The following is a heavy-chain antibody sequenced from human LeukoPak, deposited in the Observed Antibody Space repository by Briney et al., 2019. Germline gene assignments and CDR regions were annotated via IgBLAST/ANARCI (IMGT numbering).Heavy chain of an antibody. J-gene: IGHJ4*02. D-gene: IGHD2-15*01. CDR3: AIVVEDYFDY. V-gene: IGHV1-2*02. Sequence: ASVKVSCKASGYTFTGDYMHWVRQAPGQGLEWMGWINPNSGGTNYAQKFQGRATMTRDTAISTAYMELSGLRSDDTAFYYCAIVVEDYFDYWGQGTLVTVSS. CDR1: GYTFTGDY. CDR2: INPNSGGT.